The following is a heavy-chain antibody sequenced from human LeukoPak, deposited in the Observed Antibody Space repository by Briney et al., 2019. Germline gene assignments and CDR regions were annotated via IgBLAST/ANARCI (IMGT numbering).Heavy chain of an antibody. V-gene: IGHV3-7*01. CDR1: GLIFSNYW. CDR3: ANHLGVSDAFDI. Sequence: GGSLRLSCAASGLIFSNYWMSWVRQAPGKGLEWVANIKQDGSEKYYVDSVKGRFTISRDNAKNSLYLQMNSLRAEDTAVYYCANHLGVSDAFDIWGQGTMVTVSS. J-gene: IGHJ3*02. CDR2: IKQDGSEK. D-gene: IGHD1-14*01.